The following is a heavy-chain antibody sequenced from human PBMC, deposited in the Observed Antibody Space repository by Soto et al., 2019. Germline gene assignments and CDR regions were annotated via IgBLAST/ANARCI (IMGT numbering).Heavy chain of an antibody. J-gene: IGHJ5*02. D-gene: IGHD6-13*01. V-gene: IGHV4-34*01. CDR2: INHSGST. CDR3: ASSHTAAGFDP. Sequence: PSETLSLTCAVYGGSFSGYYWSWIRQPPGKGLEWIGEINHSGSTNYNPSLKSRVTISVDTSKNQFSLKLSSVTAADTAVYYCASSHTAAGFDPWGQGTLVTVS. CDR1: GGSFSGYY.